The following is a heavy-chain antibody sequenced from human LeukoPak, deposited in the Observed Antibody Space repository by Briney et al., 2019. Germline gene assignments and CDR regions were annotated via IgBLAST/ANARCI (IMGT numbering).Heavy chain of an antibody. CDR2: ISGSGGST. V-gene: IGHV3-23*01. J-gene: IGHJ4*02. Sequence: PGGSLRLSCAASGFTFSSYAMSWVRQAPGKGLEWVLAISGSGGSTYYADSVKGRFTISRDNSKNTLYLQMNSLRAEDTAVYYCAKDPSSGYYLGSYYFDYWGQGTLVTVSS. CDR3: AKDPSSGYYLGSYYFDY. CDR1: GFTFSSYA. D-gene: IGHD3-22*01.